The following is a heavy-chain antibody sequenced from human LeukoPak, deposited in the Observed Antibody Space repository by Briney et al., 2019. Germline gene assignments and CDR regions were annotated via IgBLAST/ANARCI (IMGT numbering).Heavy chain of an antibody. D-gene: IGHD1-26*01. J-gene: IGHJ4*02. CDR3: ATDKAGGMGAMDY. CDR2: ITTSSSYI. V-gene: IGHV3-21*01. Sequence: GGSLRLSCAASGFTFSSYSMNWVRQAPGKGLEWVSLITTSSSYIYYADSVKGRFTISRDNAKNSLYLQMNSLRAEDTAVYYCATDKAGGMGAMDYWGQGTLVTVSS. CDR1: GFTFSSYS.